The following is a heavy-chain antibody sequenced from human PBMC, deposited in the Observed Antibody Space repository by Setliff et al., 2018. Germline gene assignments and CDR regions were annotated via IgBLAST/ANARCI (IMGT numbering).Heavy chain of an antibody. CDR1: GGTFRTDG. J-gene: IGHJ4*02. CDR3: ARDGAYCSGGSCYSFDY. D-gene: IGHD2-15*01. V-gene: IGHV1-69*06. Sequence: SVKVSCKASGGTFRTDGFNWVRQAPGQGLEWIGAIIPIFGTPNYAQNFQDRVTITADISTTTVFMEMSSLRSDDTAVYYCARDGAYCSGGSCYSFDYWGPGTPVTVSS. CDR2: IIPIFGTP.